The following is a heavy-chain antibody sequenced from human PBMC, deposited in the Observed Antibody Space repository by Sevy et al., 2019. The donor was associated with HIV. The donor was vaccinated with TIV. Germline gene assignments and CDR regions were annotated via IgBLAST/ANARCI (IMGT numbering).Heavy chain of an antibody. D-gene: IGHD3-10*01. CDR1: GFTFSSYW. CDR3: ARDPNYGSGSYYRYGMDV. Sequence: WSLRLSCAASGFTFSSYWMSWVRQAPGKGLEWVANIKQDGSEKYYVDSVKGRFTISRDNAKNSLYLQMNSLRAEDTAVYYCARDPNYGSGSYYRYGMDVWGQGTTVTVSS. CDR2: IKQDGSEK. V-gene: IGHV3-7*03. J-gene: IGHJ6*02.